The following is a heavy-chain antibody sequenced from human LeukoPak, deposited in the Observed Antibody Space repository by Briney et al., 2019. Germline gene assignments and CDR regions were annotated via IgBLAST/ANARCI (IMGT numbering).Heavy chain of an antibody. J-gene: IGHJ6*02. CDR1: GFPFSEYS. CDR2: ISRSGSTI. V-gene: IGHV3-48*04. Sequence: GGSLRLSCAASGFPFSEYSMNWVRQAPGKGLEWISYISRSGSTIYYADSMKGRMTISRDNAKNSLYLQMNSLRAEDTAVYYCARVYYYYDSSALNYYSYGMDVWGQGTTVTVSS. CDR3: ARVYYYYDSSALNYYSYGMDV. D-gene: IGHD3-22*01.